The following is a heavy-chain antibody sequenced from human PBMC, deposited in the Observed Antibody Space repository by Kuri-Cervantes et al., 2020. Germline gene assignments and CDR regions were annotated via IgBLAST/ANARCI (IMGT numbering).Heavy chain of an antibody. Sequence: GGSLRLSCAASGFTFSSYGMHRVRQAPGKGLEWVAVISYDGSNKYYADSVKGRFTISRDNSKDTLYLQMNSLRAEDTAAYYCATLPQQLETDYWGQGTLVTVSS. CDR1: GFTFSSYG. CDR3: ATLPQQLETDY. CDR2: ISYDGSNK. V-gene: IGHV3-30*03. J-gene: IGHJ4*02. D-gene: IGHD6-13*01.